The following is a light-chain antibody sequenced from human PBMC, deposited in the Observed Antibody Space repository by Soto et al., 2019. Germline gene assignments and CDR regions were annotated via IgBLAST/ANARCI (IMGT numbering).Light chain of an antibody. CDR1: NNDVGGYNY. V-gene: IGLV2-14*01. CDR3: SSYTSSSTVI. Sequence: QSALTQPASVSGSPGQSITISCTGINNDVGGYNYVSWYQQHPGKAPKLMIYDVSNRPSGVSNRFSGSKSGNTASLTISGLQAQDEADYYCSSYTSSSTVIFGGGTQLTVL. CDR2: DVS. J-gene: IGLJ2*01.